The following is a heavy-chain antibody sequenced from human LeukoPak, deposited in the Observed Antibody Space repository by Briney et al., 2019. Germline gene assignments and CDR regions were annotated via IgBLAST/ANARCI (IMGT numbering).Heavy chain of an antibody. CDR2: IYTSGST. D-gene: IGHD3-10*01. CDR1: GGSISSSSYY. CDR3: ARENSYSSGSYLRYFDY. J-gene: IGHJ4*02. Sequence: SETLSLTCTVSGGSISSSSYYWSWIRQPAGKGLEWIGRIYTSGSTNNNPSLEGRVTMSVDTSKNQFSLKLSSVTAADTAMYYCARENSYSSGSYLRYFDYWGQGTLVTVSS. V-gene: IGHV4-61*02.